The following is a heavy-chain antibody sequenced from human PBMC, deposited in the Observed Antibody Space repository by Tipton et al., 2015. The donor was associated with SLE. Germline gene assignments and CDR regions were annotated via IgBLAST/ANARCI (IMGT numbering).Heavy chain of an antibody. V-gene: IGHV3-30-3*01. CDR1: GFTFGSCA. D-gene: IGHD6-13*01. J-gene: IGHJ6*02. CDR3: AKDLGQATAVSYFFAMDV. CDR2: IPYDETNK. Sequence: SLRLSCAASGFTFGSCAFHWVRQAPGKGLEWVAVIPYDETNKYYADSVKGRFTITRDNSKNTLYLQMNSLRAEDTALCYCAKDLGQATAVSYFFAMDVWGQGTTVTVSS.